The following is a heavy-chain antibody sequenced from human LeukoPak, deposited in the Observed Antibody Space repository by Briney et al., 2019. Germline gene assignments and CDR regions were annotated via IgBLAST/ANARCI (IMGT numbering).Heavy chain of an antibody. CDR1: GFTFSNYE. Sequence: PGGSLRCSCAASGFTFSNYEMNWVRRAPGKGLEWVSYVSSSGSSIYYADSVKGRFTVSRDNAKNSLFLQMNSLRAEDTAIYYCATEGPGTHPDYWGPGTLVTVSS. CDR3: ATEGPGTHPDY. V-gene: IGHV3-48*03. CDR2: VSSSGSSI. J-gene: IGHJ4*02. D-gene: IGHD1-1*01.